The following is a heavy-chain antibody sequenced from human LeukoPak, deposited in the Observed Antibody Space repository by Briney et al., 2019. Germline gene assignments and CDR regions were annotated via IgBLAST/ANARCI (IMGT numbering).Heavy chain of an antibody. J-gene: IGHJ3*02. Sequence: SETLPLTCTVSGGSISSHYWSWIRQPPGKGLEWIGYIYYSGSTNYNPSLKSRVTISVDTSKNQFSLKLSSVTAADTAVYYCASASIAARRFAFDIWGQGTMVTVSS. CDR2: IYYSGST. CDR1: GGSISSHY. V-gene: IGHV4-59*11. D-gene: IGHD6-6*01. CDR3: ASASIAARRFAFDI.